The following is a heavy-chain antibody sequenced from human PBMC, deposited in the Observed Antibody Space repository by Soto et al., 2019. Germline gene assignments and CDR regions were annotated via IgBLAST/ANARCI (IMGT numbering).Heavy chain of an antibody. J-gene: IGHJ6*03. CDR1: GYTFTSYG. CDR2: ISAYNGNT. Sequence: ASVKVSCKASGYTFTSYGISWVRQAPGQGLEWMGWISAYNGNTNYAQKLQGRVTITRDTSASTAYMELSSLRSEDTAVYYCARGETVTTWGKTYYYYYMDVWGKGTTVTFSS. D-gene: IGHD4-4*01. V-gene: IGHV1-18*01. CDR3: ARGETVTTWGKTYYYYYMDV.